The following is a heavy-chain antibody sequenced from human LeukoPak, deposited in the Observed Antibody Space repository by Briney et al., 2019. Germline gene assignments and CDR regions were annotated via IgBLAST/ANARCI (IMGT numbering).Heavy chain of an antibody. CDR3: ARDPRWTRGLVVVRDDGGY. J-gene: IGHJ4*02. V-gene: IGHV4-59*12. D-gene: IGHD3-22*01. CDR2: IYHSGST. CDR1: GGSISSYY. Sequence: SETLSLTCTVSGGSISSYYWSWIRQPPGKGLEWIGYIYHSGSTYYNPSLKSRVTISVDRSKNQFSLKLSSVTAADTAVYYCARDPRWTRGLVVVRDDGGYWGQGTLVTVSS.